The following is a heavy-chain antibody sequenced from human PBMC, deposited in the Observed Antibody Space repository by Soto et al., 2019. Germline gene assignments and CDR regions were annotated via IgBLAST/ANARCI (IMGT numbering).Heavy chain of an antibody. V-gene: IGHV4-59*08. J-gene: IGHJ6*02. CDR1: GGSITNYY. CDR3: ARHGFGSLHGLVDV. CDR2: IQYNGYS. D-gene: IGHD3-10*01. Sequence: QVQLQESGPGLVKPSETLSLTCTVSGGSITNYYCSWFRQPPGKGLEWIGYIQYNGYSAYNLSLKSRVPMSMDTSKTHFSLMLQSATATDTAVYFCARHGFGSLHGLVDVWGQGTTVIVSS.